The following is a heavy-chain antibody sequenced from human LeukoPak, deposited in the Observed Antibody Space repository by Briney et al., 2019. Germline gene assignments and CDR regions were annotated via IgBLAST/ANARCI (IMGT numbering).Heavy chain of an antibody. J-gene: IGHJ5*01. CDR1: GGSISSSNW. Sequence: SETLSLTCAVSGGSISSSNWWSWVRQPPGKGLEWIGEIYHSGRTNYTPSLKSRVTISVDKSKNQLSLKLSSVTAADTAVYYCARYTAVPSAYKWFDSWGQGILVTVSS. V-gene: IGHV4-4*02. CDR3: ARYTAVPSAYKWFDS. D-gene: IGHD4-11*01. CDR2: IYHSGRT.